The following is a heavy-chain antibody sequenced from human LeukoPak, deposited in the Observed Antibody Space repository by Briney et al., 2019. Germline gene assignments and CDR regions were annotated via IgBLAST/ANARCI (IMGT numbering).Heavy chain of an antibody. CDR1: GGTFSSYA. D-gene: IGHD5-12*01. J-gene: IGHJ4*02. Sequence: SVKVSCKASGGTFSSYAISWVRQAPGQGLEWMGGIIPIFGTANYAQKFQGRVTMTRDTSISTAYMELSRLRSDDTAVYYCARVLDSGYPVWDCWGQGTLVTVSS. CDR2: IIPIFGTA. CDR3: ARVLDSGYPVWDC. V-gene: IGHV1-69*05.